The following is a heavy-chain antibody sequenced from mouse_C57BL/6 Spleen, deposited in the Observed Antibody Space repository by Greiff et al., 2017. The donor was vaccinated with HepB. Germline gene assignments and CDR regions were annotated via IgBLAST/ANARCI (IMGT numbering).Heavy chain of an antibody. CDR2: IYPRSGNT. J-gene: IGHJ2*01. CDR3: ARRPYGSSYDY. CDR1: GYTFTSYG. Sequence: QVQLQQSGAELARPGASVKLSCKASGYTFTSYGISWVKQRTGQGLEWIGEIYPRSGNTYYNEKFKGKATLTADKSSSTAYMELRSLTSEDSAVYFCARRPYGSSYDYWGQGTPLTVSS. V-gene: IGHV1-81*01. D-gene: IGHD1-1*01.